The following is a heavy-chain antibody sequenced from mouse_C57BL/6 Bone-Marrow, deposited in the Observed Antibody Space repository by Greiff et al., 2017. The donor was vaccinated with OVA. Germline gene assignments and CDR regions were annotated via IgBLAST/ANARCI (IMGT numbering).Heavy chain of an antibody. CDR3: ARDLRFLFDY. V-gene: IGHV5-4*01. Sequence: EVMLVESGGGLVKPGGSLKLSCAASGFTFSSYAMSWVRQTPEKRLEWVATISDGGSYTYYPDNVKGRFTISRDNAKNNLYLQMSHLKSEDTAMYYCARDLRFLFDYWGQGTTLTVSS. J-gene: IGHJ2*01. CDR1: GFTFSSYA. D-gene: IGHD2-14*01. CDR2: ISDGGSYT.